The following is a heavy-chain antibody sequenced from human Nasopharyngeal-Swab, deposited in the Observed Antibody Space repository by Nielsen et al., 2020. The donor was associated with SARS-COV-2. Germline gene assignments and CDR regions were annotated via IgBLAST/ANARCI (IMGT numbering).Heavy chain of an antibody. CDR2: ISSGSRTI. V-gene: IGHV3-48*04. CDR3: AREGRDGAVSS. CDR1: GFTFSSYT. J-gene: IGHJ5*02. Sequence: GESLKISCAASGFTFSSYTMIWVRQAPGKGLEWVSSISSGSRTIHFADSVKGRFTVSRDNAKNSLYLQMNSLRVEDTAVYFCAREGRDGAVSSWGQGTLVTVSS. D-gene: IGHD5-24*01.